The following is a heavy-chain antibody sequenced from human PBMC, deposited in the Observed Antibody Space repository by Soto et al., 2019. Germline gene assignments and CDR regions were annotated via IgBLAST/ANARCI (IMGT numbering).Heavy chain of an antibody. CDR2: ISYDGSNK. V-gene: IGHV3-30-3*01. CDR3: ARDRRGFDSSGYSDY. J-gene: IGHJ4*02. D-gene: IGHD3-22*01. CDR1: GFTFSSYA. Sequence: LRLSCAASGFTFSSYAMHWVRQAPGKGLEWVAVISYDGSNKYYADSVKGRFTISSDNSKNTLYLQMNSLRAEDTAVYYCARDRRGFDSSGYSDYWGQGTLVTVPS.